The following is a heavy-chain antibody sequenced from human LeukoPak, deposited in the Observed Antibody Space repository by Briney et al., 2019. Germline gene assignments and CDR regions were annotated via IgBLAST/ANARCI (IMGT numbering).Heavy chain of an antibody. CDR3: ATNTKYRDYYDSRGYYSSLDY. Sequence: SVKVSCKASGGTFSSFTISWVRRAPGQGLEWMGGIIPIFGTANYAQKFLGRVTITTDESTSTAYMELSSLRSEDTAVYYCATNTKYRDYYDSRGYYSSLDYWGQGTLVTVSS. J-gene: IGHJ4*02. V-gene: IGHV1-69*05. CDR1: GGTFSSFT. D-gene: IGHD3-22*01. CDR2: IIPIFGTA.